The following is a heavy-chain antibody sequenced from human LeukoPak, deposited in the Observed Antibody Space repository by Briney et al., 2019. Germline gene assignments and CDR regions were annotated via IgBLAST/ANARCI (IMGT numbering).Heavy chain of an antibody. CDR1: GFTFSSSW. D-gene: IGHD4-17*01. CDR2: ISSDGTST. CDR3: TRVHYGDYVDY. Sequence: VRSLRLSCAASGFTFSSSWMHWVRQAPGKGLVWVSGISSDGTSTSYADSVKGRFTISRDNAKNTLYLQMNSLRAEDTAVYHCTRVHYGDYVDYWGQGTLVTVSS. V-gene: IGHV3-74*01. J-gene: IGHJ4*02.